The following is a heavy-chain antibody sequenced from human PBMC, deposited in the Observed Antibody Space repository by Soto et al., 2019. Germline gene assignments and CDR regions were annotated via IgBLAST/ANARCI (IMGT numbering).Heavy chain of an antibody. V-gene: IGHV3-23*01. D-gene: IGHD3-22*01. Sequence: GGSLRLSCAASGFTFSSYAMSWVRQAPGKGLEWVSAISGSGGSTYYADSVKGRFTISRDNSKNTLYLQMNSLRAEDTAVYYCAKDRTYYYDSSGYYPFDYWGQGTRVTVSS. CDR2: ISGSGGST. J-gene: IGHJ4*02. CDR1: GFTFSSYA. CDR3: AKDRTYYYDSSGYYPFDY.